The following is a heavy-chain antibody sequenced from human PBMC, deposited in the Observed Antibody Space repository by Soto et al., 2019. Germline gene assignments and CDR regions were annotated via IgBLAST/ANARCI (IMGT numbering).Heavy chain of an antibody. V-gene: IGHV1-8*01. Sequence: QVQLVQSGAEVKKPGASVKVSCKASGYTFTSYDINWVRQAAGQGLEWIGWMNPNSGKAVYAQKFQGIVTMAGNTSISTAYMELSSLRSDDTAVYFCVRGLVVVAATYWYFDLWGRGTLVTVSS. CDR2: MNPNSGKA. CDR1: GYTFTSYD. CDR3: VRGLVVVAATYWYFDL. J-gene: IGHJ2*01. D-gene: IGHD2-15*01.